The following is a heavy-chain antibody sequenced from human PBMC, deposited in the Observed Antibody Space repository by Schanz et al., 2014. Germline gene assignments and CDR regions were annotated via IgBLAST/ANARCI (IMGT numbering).Heavy chain of an antibody. D-gene: IGHD3-10*01. CDR2: ISTYNGHT. Sequence: QVHLVQSGSEVKKPGASVKVSCKATGYMFDTYGFAWVRQAPGQGLEWMGWISTYNGHTRYGQKFQDRLSLTTDTDTATAHVELRSLRTDDTAVYYCARAPTRMNMFRGVTYFFDYWGQGTLVTVSS. J-gene: IGHJ4*02. CDR3: ARAPTRMNMFRGVTYFFDY. V-gene: IGHV1-18*04. CDR1: GYMFDTYG.